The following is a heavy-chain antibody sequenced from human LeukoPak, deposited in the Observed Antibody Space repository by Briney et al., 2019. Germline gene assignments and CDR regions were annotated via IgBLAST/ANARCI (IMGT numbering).Heavy chain of an antibody. Sequence: KPSETLSLTCTVSGGSISSYYWSWIRQPPGKGLEWIGYIYYSGSTNYNPSLKSRVTISVDTSKNQFSLKLSSVTAADTAVYYCARDLPENRRGYSSGWLKNWFDPWGQGTLVTVSS. J-gene: IGHJ5*02. D-gene: IGHD6-19*01. CDR2: IYYSGST. CDR3: ARDLPENRRGYSSGWLKNWFDP. CDR1: GGSISSYY. V-gene: IGHV4-59*12.